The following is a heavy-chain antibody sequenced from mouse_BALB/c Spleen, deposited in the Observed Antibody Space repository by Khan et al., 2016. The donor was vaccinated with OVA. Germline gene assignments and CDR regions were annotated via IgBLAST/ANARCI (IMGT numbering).Heavy chain of an antibody. D-gene: IGHD2-2*01. Sequence: QVQLKESGPAMVAPSQSLSITCTVSGFSLTSYGVHWVRQPPGKGLEWLGVIWAGGSTNYNSALMSRLSISKDNSKSQVFLKMNSLQTDDTAMYYGARYYGNDGGDFDVWGAGTTVTVSS. CDR2: IWAGGST. CDR3: ARYYGNDGGDFDV. CDR1: GFSLTSYG. J-gene: IGHJ1*01. V-gene: IGHV2-9*02.